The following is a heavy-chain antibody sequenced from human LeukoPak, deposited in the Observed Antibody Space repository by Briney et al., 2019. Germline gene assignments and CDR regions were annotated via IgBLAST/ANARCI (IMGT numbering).Heavy chain of an antibody. V-gene: IGHV4-59*01. CDR1: GGSISSFY. CDR2: IYYSGST. Sequence: PSETLSLTCTVSGGSISSFYWSWIRQPPGKGLECIGYIYYSGSTNYNPSLKSRVTISVDTSKNQFSLKLSSVSAADTAVYYCAWGHPPYGMGVWGQGTTVTVS. J-gene: IGHJ6*01. D-gene: IGHD3-16*01. CDR3: AWGHPPYGMGV.